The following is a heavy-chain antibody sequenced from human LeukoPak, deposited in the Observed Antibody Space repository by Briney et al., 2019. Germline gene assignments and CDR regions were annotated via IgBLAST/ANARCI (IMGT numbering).Heavy chain of an antibody. CDR3: AIVGPPKIAGIAVAQSYFKY. CDR2: ISWNSISI. CDR1: GFTFYDYA. J-gene: IGHJ4*02. Sequence: GGSLRLSCAASGFTFYDYAMHWVRQAPGKGLEWVSGISWNSISIDYVDSVKGRFTIYRDNAKNSLYLQMSSLRAEDTAFYYCAIVGPPKIAGIAVAQSYFKYWGQGALVTVSS. V-gene: IGHV3-9*01. D-gene: IGHD6-19*01.